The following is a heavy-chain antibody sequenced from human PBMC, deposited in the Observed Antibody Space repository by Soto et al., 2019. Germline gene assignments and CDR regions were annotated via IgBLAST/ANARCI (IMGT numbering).Heavy chain of an antibody. J-gene: IGHJ4*02. V-gene: IGHV5-51*01. CDR2: IYPGDSDT. CDR1: GYSFTSYW. D-gene: IGHD5-12*01. Sequence: GESLKISCKGSGYSFTSYWIGWVRQMPGKGLEWMGIIYPGDSDTRYSPSFQGQVTISADKSISTAYLQWSSLKASDTAMYYCARTDIVATITTAYFDYWGQGTLVPVSS. CDR3: ARTDIVATITTAYFDY.